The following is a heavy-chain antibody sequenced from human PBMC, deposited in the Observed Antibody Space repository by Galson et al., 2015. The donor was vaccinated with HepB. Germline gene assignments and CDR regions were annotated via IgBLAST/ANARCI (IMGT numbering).Heavy chain of an antibody. D-gene: IGHD2-2*02. Sequence: SVKVSCKVSGYTLTDLSMHWVRQAPGQGLEWMGGFDPEDGETIYAQKFQGRVTMTEDTSTDTAYMELSSLRSEDTAVYYCATALLGYCSSTSCYTVDYWGQGTLVTVSS. CDR2: FDPEDGET. V-gene: IGHV1-24*01. CDR1: GYTLTDLS. CDR3: ATALLGYCSSTSCYTVDY. J-gene: IGHJ4*02.